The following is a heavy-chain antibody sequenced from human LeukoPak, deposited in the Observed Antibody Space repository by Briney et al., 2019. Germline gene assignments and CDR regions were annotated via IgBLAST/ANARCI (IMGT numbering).Heavy chain of an antibody. CDR2: INRSGST. V-gene: IGHV4-34*01. Sequence: SETLSLTCAVYGGSFSGYYWSWIRQPSGKGLEWIGEINRSGSTNYNPSLKSRVTISVDTSKNQFSLKLSSVTAADTAVYYCARGRRSSSRYFDYWGQGTLVTVSS. CDR3: ARGRRSSSRYFDY. D-gene: IGHD6-6*01. CDR1: GGSFSGYY. J-gene: IGHJ4*02.